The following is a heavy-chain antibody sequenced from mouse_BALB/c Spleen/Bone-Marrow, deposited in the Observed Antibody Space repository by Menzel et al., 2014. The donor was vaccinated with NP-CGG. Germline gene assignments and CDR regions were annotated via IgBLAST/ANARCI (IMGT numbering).Heavy chain of an antibody. V-gene: IGHV2-9*02. J-gene: IGHJ3*01. CDR2: IWAGGST. CDR3: AREGGYYYGSRVAWFAY. Sequence: VQLQQSGPGLVAPSQSLSITCTVSGFSLTSYGVHWVRQPPGKGLEWLGVIWAGGSTNYNSALMSRLSISKDNSKSQVFLKMNRLQTDDTAMYYCAREGGYYYGSRVAWFAYWGQGTLVTVPA. CDR1: GFSLTSYG. D-gene: IGHD1-1*01.